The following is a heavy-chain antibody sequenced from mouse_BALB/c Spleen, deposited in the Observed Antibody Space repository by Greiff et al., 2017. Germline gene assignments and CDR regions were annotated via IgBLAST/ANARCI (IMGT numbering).Heavy chain of an antibody. J-gene: IGHJ4*01. CDR2: INPYNGDT. CDR3: ARDTIYYGNYDAMDY. CDR1: GYSFTGYF. V-gene: IGHV1-20*02. D-gene: IGHD2-1*01. Sequence: VQLQQSGPELVKPGASVKISCKASGYSFTGYFMNWVMQSHGKSLEWIGRINPYNGDTFYNQKFKGKATLTVDKSSSTAHMELRSLASEDSAVYYCARDTIYYGNYDAMDYWGQGTSVTVSS.